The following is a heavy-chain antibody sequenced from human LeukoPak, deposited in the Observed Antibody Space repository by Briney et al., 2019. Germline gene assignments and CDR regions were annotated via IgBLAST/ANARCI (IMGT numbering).Heavy chain of an antibody. V-gene: IGHV1-2*02. CDR2: INPNSGGR. Sequence: ASVKVSCKASGYTFTDYYIHWVRQAPGQGLDWMGWINPNSGGRSYAQKFQGRVTMTRDTSISTTYLDLSRLRSDDTAVYYCARGGGGCSSASCSWTDYFYYMDVWGTGTTVTVSS. CDR1: GYTFTDYY. D-gene: IGHD2-2*01. J-gene: IGHJ6*03. CDR3: ARGGGGCSSASCSWTDYFYYMDV.